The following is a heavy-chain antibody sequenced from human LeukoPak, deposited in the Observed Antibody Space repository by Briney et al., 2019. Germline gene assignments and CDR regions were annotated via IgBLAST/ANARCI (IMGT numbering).Heavy chain of an antibody. D-gene: IGHD2-21*02. Sequence: ASVTVSCKASGYTFTGYYMHWVRQAPGQGLEWMGWINPNSGGTNYAQKVQGRVTMTRDTSTSTAYMELRSLRSDDTAVYYCAREEGDWGDAFDIWGQGTLVTVSS. CDR2: INPNSGGT. CDR1: GYTFTGYY. V-gene: IGHV1-2*02. CDR3: AREEGDWGDAFDI. J-gene: IGHJ3*02.